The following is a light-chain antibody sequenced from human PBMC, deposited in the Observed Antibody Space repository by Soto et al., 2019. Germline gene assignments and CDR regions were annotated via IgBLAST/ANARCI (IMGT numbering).Light chain of an antibody. CDR2: RAS. J-gene: IGKJ1*01. CDR3: QQCYSYPWT. V-gene: IGKV1-5*03. CDR1: QSISMY. Sequence: DIQMTQSPSALSASVGDRVTITCRASQSISMYLAWYQQKPGKAPNLLIYRASNLQRGVPSRFSGSGFGTEFTLSLSSLQPDDFATYHCQQCYSYPWTFGQGTKVEVK.